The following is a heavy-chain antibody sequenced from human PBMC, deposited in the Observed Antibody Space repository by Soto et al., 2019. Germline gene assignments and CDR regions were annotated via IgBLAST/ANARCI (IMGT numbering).Heavy chain of an antibody. CDR1: GFSLSNNGMC. CDR3: ARTPPRPGSGWRTYCFDY. J-gene: IGHJ4*01. CDR2: IDWDDDK. D-gene: IGHD6-19*01. Sequence: GPTLVNPTQTLTLTCTFSGFSLSNNGMCVSWIRQPPGKALEWLAVIDWDDDKYYITSLKTRLSISKDPSKNQVVLTLTNMDPVDTATYYCARTPPRPGSGWRTYCFDYWGHGTLVTVSS. V-gene: IGHV2-70*01.